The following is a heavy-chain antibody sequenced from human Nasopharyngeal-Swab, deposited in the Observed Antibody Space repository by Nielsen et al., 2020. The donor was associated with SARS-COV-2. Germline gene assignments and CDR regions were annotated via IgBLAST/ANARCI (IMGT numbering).Heavy chain of an antibody. J-gene: IGHJ4*02. V-gene: IGHV1-8*01. CDR3: ARVGAAGTASRPYEDY. CDR2: MNPNSGNT. D-gene: IGHD6-13*01. CDR1: GYTFTSYD. Sequence: ASVKVSCKASGYTFTSYDINWVRQATGQGLEWMGWMNPNSGNTGYAQKFQGRVTMTRNTSISTAYMELSSLRSEDTAVYYCARVGAAGTASRPYEDYWGQGTLVTVSS.